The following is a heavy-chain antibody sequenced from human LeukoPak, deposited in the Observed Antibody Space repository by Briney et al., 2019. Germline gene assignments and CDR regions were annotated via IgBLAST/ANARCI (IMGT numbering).Heavy chain of an antibody. V-gene: IGHV4-61*02. CDR1: GGSITNLDYY. Sequence: SETLSLTCTVSGGSITNLDYYWTWIRQPAGKRLEWIGRIYTSGGTNYNPSLKSRVTVSVDRSKNEVSLHLASLTAADTALYYCAGRGSSSGTFDIWGPGTFVTVSS. D-gene: IGHD3-10*01. CDR3: AGRGSSSGTFDI. CDR2: IYTSGGT. J-gene: IGHJ3*02.